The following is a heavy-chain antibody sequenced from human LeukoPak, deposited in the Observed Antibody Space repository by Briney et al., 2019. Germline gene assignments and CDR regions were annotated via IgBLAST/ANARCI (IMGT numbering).Heavy chain of an antibody. V-gene: IGHV3-48*03. CDR3: ARVSPNTVTTLQYFDY. D-gene: IGHD4-17*01. J-gene: IGHJ4*02. CDR2: ISSSGRTI. CDR1: GFTFSSYE. Sequence: GGSLRLSCAASGFTFSSYEMNWVRQAPGKGLEWVSYISSSGRTIYYEDSVKGRFSISRDNAKNSLYLQMNSLRAEDTAVYYCARVSPNTVTTLQYFDYWGQGTLVTVSS.